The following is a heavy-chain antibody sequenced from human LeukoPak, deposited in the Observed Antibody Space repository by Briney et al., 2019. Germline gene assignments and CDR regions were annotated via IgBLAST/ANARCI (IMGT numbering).Heavy chain of an antibody. Sequence: SETLSLTCAVYGGSFSGYYWSWIRQPPGKGLEWIGEINHSGSTNHNPSLKSRVTISVDTSKNQFSLRLSSVTAADTAVYYCARRRFLDIWGQGTMVTVSS. CDR1: GGSFSGYY. V-gene: IGHV4-34*01. J-gene: IGHJ3*02. CDR2: INHSGST. CDR3: ARRRFLDI.